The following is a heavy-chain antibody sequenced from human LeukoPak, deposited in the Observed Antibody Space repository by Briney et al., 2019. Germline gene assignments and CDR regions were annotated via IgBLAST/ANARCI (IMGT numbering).Heavy chain of an antibody. CDR2: IYYSGST. J-gene: IGHJ4*02. V-gene: IGHV4-30-4*01. Sequence: SQTLSLTCTVSGGSISSGDYYWSWIRQPPGKGLEWIGYIYYSGSTYYNPSLKSRVTISVDTSKNQFSLKLSSVTAADTAVYYCARAGTPDYGDYSNYFDYWGQGTLVTVSS. D-gene: IGHD4-17*01. CDR3: ARAGTPDYGDYSNYFDY. CDR1: GGSISSGDYY.